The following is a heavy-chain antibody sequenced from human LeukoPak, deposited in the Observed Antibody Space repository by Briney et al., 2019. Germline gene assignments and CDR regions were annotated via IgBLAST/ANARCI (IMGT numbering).Heavy chain of an antibody. CDR2: INPDGRIT. CDR3: ARDLLYGGYAFDI. J-gene: IGHJ3*02. V-gene: IGHV3-74*01. Sequence: PGRSLRVSCAASGFTFDDYAMHWVRQAPGKGLVWVARINPDGRITSYADSVQGRFTISRDNAKDTLYLQMHSLRAEDTAVYYCARDLLYGGYAFDIWGQGTMVTVSS. CDR1: GFTFDDYA. D-gene: IGHD4-23*01.